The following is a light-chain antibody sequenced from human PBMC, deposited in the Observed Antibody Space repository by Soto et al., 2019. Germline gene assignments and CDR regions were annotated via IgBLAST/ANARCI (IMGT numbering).Light chain of an antibody. V-gene: IGKV3-20*01. Sequence: EIVLTQSAGTLSLSPGERATLSCRASQSINNNYLAWYQQKRGQAPRLLIYGASSRATGIPDRFSGSWSGTCLTLTVSTVEPEDLAVYCCPQYGGSPRTFGQGNKVDIK. J-gene: IGKJ1*01. CDR2: GAS. CDR3: PQYGGSPRT. CDR1: QSINNNY.